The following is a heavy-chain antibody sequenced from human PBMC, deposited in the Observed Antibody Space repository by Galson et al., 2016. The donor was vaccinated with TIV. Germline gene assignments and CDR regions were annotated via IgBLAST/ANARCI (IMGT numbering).Heavy chain of an antibody. D-gene: IGHD3-9*01. V-gene: IGHV1-2*02. CDR1: GYKFIGYH. CDR2: IKPNRGDT. CDR3: ARGFGVLTGNYLPKDFDY. J-gene: IGHJ4*02. Sequence: CKASGYKFIGYHVHWVRQAPGQGLEWMGWIKPNRGDTNVAQKFRGRVTMTRDTSITTAYLELSGLRSDDTAVYYCARGFGVLTGNYLPKDFDYWGQGTLVTVS.